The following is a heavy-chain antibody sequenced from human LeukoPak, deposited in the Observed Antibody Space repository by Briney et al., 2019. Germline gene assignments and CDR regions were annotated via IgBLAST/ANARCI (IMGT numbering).Heavy chain of an antibody. Sequence: PSETLSLTCTVSGGSISGYYWSWIRQPPGKGLEWIGYIYYSGTTNFNPSLKSRVTMSVDTSKDQFSLKLSSVTTADTAVYFCARGNPGIAAYWGQGTLVTVSS. J-gene: IGHJ4*02. CDR2: IYYSGTT. CDR3: ARGNPGIAAY. V-gene: IGHV4-59*01. CDR1: GGSISGYY. D-gene: IGHD6-13*01.